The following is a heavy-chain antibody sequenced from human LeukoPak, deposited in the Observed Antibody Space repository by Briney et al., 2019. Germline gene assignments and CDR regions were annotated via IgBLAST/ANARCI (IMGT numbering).Heavy chain of an antibody. D-gene: IGHD1-14*01. CDR1: GFTFQIYA. V-gene: IGHV3-23*01. Sequence: GGSLRLSCAAPGFTFQIYAMSWVRLAPGKGLQWVASMCGTAGCTFYTDSVKGRFTLSRDNSKDTLYLQMNDLRADDTAIYYCARDRPNYHEPNGHYYNRDGDHWGQGALVTVSS. CDR3: ARDRPNYHEPNGHYYNRDGDH. J-gene: IGHJ5*02. CDR2: MCGTAGCT.